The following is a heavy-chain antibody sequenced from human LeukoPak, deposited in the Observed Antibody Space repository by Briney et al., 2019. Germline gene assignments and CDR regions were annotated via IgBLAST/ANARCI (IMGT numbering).Heavy chain of an antibody. CDR2: LSEIGTST. CDR3: AREDYGGSNY. J-gene: IGHJ4*02. CDR1: GFTFSNYA. D-gene: IGHD4-23*01. Sequence: GGSPRLSCAASGFTFSNYAMSWVRQVPGKGLEWVSSLSEIGTSTYYADSVNGRFTISRDNSKNTLYLQMNSLRAEDTAVYYCAREDYGGSNYWGQGTLVTVSS. V-gene: IGHV3-23*01.